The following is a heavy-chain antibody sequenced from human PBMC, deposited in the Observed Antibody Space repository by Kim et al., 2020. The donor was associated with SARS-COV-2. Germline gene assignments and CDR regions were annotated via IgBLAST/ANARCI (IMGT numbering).Heavy chain of an antibody. J-gene: IGHJ4*02. CDR1: GFTFSSYA. V-gene: IGHV3-30*04. CDR3: ARGLGDEDLPDY. CDR2: ISYDGSNK. Sequence: GGSLRLSCAASGFTFSSYAMHWVRQAPGKGLEWVAVISYDGSNKYYADSVKGRFTISRDNSKNTLYLQMNSLRAEDTAVYYCARGLGDEDLPDYWGQGTLVTVSS. D-gene: IGHD2-15*01.